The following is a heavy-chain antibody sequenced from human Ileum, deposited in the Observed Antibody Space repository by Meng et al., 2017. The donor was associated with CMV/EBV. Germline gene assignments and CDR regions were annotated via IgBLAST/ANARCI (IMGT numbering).Heavy chain of an antibody. CDR1: GYTFTKYY. J-gene: IGHJ4*02. CDR2: INGNNGDT. CDR3: VKSLGGNSEDF. V-gene: IGHV1-2*02. D-gene: IGHD4-23*01. Sequence: KTSGYTFTKYYIHWVRQAPGKGLEWLGWINGNNGDTKYAQNFQGRVTMTRDTSISTAYMEVSGMTSDDTAVYYCVKSLGGNSEDFWGQGTLVTVSS.